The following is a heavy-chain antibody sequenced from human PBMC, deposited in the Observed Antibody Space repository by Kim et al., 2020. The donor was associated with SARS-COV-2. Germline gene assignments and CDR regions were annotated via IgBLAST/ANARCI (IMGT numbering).Heavy chain of an antibody. CDR3: ARGGGQLAPANWFDP. CDR1: GGSFSGYY. Sequence: SETLSLTCAVYGGSFSGYYWSWIRQPPGKGLEWIGEINHSGSTNYNPSLKSRVTISVDTSENQFSLKLSSVTAADTAVYYCARGGGQLAPANWFDPWGQGTLVTVSS. V-gene: IGHV4-34*01. D-gene: IGHD6-6*01. CDR2: INHSGST. J-gene: IGHJ5*02.